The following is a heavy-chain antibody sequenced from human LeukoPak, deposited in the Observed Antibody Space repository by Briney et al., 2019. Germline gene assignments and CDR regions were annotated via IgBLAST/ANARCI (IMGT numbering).Heavy chain of an antibody. CDR2: ISTTGDT. CDR3: VREFLAAAGTYGMDL. D-gene: IGHD6-13*01. J-gene: IGHJ6*02. V-gene: IGHV3-13*01. CDR1: GFTFSSHD. Sequence: GGSLRLSCAASGFTFSSHDMHWVRQVTGKGLEWVAAISTTGDTYYPGSVKGRFTISRENAKNSLHLQMNSLRAGDTAVYYCVREFLAAAGTYGMDLWGQGTTVIVSS.